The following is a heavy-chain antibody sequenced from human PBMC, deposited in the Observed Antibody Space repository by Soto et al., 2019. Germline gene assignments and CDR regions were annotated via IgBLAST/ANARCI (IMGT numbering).Heavy chain of an antibody. J-gene: IGHJ1*01. V-gene: IGHV3-30*18. Sequence: QVQLVESGGGVVQPGTSLRLSCAASGFTFSDYGMHWVRQAPGKGLEWVAVTSYDGSTKYYADSVRGRFTISRDKSKNTLYLQMSSLRAEDTAVYYCAKMNSSGLRGFFQHWGQGTLVTVSS. CDR1: GFTFSDYG. D-gene: IGHD3-22*01. CDR3: AKMNSSGLRGFFQH. CDR2: TSYDGSTK.